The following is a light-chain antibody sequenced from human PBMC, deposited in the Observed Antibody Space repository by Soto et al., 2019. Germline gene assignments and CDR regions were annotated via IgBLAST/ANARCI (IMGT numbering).Light chain of an antibody. CDR2: EVS. J-gene: IGLJ1*01. CDR3: SSYTTTDPYV. CDR1: SSDVGAYDF. Sequence: SALTQPASVSGSPGQSITISCTGTSSDVGAYDFVSWYQQHPGKAPKYLIYEVSNRPSGVSDRFSGSKSGTTASLTISGLQAEDEADYYFSSYTTTDPYVFGTGTKLTVL. V-gene: IGLV2-14*01.